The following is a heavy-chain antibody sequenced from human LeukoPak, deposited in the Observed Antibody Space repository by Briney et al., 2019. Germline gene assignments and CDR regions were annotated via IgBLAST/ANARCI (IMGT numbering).Heavy chain of an antibody. CDR3: AKVYKASGYSNFDY. J-gene: IGHJ4*02. D-gene: IGHD3-3*01. Sequence: PGGSLRLSCAASGFSFSSYGMHWVRQAPGKGLEWVAFIRYDGRNKYYADSVKGRFTISRDNSKNTLYLQMNSLRAEDTAVYYCAKVYKASGYSNFDYWGQGTLVTVSS. V-gene: IGHV3-30*02. CDR2: IRYDGRNK. CDR1: GFSFSSYG.